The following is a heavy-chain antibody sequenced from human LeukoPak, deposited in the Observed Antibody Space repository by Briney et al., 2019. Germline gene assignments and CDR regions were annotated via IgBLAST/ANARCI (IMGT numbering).Heavy chain of an antibody. V-gene: IGHV4-59*02. D-gene: IGHD6-19*01. CDR3: ARDRKGWLEYYFDY. Sequence: PSETLSLTCTVSGGSVSSYYWSWIRQPPGKGLEWIGYIYYSGSTNYNPSLKSRVTISVDTSKNQFSLKLSSVTAADTAVYYCARDRKGWLEYYFDYWGQGTLVTVSS. CDR1: GGSVSSYY. J-gene: IGHJ4*02. CDR2: IYYSGST.